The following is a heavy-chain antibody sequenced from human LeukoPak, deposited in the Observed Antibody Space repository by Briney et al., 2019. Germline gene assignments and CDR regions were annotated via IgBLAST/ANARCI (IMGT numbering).Heavy chain of an antibody. J-gene: IGHJ4*02. D-gene: IGHD3-10*01. Sequence: GGSLRLSCAASGFTFSSYEMNWVCQAPGKGLEWVSYISSSGSTIYYTDSVKGRFTISRDNAKNSLYLQMNSLRAEDTALYYCARAMVRGVSYDYRGQGTLVTVSS. CDR2: ISSSGSTI. V-gene: IGHV3-48*03. CDR1: GFTFSSYE. CDR3: ARAMVRGVSYDY.